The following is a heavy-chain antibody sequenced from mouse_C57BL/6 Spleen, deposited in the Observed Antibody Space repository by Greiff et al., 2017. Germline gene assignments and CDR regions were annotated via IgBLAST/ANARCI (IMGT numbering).Heavy chain of an antibody. CDR2: IRSKSNNYAT. J-gene: IGHJ4*01. D-gene: IGHD2-5*01. Sequence: EVQGVESGGGLVLPKGSLKFSCAASGFSFNTYAMNWVRQAPGMGLEWVARIRSKSNNYATYYADSVKARFTISRDDSEIMLYLQMNNFEAEDTAMYYCVESNYGAMDYWGQGTSVTVAS. CDR1: GFSFNTYA. CDR3: VESNYGAMDY. V-gene: IGHV10-1*01.